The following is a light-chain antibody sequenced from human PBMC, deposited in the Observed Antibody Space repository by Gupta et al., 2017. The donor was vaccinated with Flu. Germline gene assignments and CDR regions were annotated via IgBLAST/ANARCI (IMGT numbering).Light chain of an antibody. CDR1: QSISSY. V-gene: IGKV3-11*01. CDR3: QHHCGRPPFT. Sequence: ESATLSCGASQSISSYLAWYQQKPGQAPRLLIYYASTRATGIPARFSGSGSGTDFTLTISSLEPEDFAVYYCQHHCGRPPFTFGQGTKLEIK. J-gene: IGKJ1*01. CDR2: YAS.